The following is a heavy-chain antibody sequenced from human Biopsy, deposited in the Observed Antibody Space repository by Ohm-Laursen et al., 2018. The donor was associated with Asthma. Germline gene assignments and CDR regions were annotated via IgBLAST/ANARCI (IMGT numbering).Heavy chain of an antibody. J-gene: IGHJ6*02. Sequence: GASVKVSCKASGDSFSNYAISWVRQAPGQGLEWMGGPIPVLGTPDHAQMFEGRVTITADESTGTAYMELSSLSSEDTAVYYCARGYSGSDRIVYYYSGLEVWGQGTTVTVSS. CDR2: PIPVLGTP. CDR3: ARGYSGSDRIVYYYSGLEV. CDR1: GDSFSNYA. V-gene: IGHV1-69*13. D-gene: IGHD5-12*01.